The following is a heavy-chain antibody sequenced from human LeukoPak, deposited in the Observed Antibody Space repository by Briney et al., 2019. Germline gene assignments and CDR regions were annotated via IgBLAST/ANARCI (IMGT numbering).Heavy chain of an antibody. CDR2: ISAYNGNT. CDR1: GYTFTSYG. D-gene: IGHD6-19*01. Sequence: GASVKVSCKASGYTFTSYGISWVRQAPGQGLEWMGWISAYNGNTNYAQKLQGRVTMTTDTSTSTAYMELRSLRSDDTAVYYCARRWIAVAVGYFDYWGQGTLVTVSS. V-gene: IGHV1-18*01. J-gene: IGHJ4*02. CDR3: ARRWIAVAVGYFDY.